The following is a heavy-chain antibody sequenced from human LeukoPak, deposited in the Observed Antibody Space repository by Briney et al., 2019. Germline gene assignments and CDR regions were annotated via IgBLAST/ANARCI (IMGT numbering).Heavy chain of an antibody. D-gene: IGHD1-1*01. CDR2: ISGSGGST. CDR1: GFTFSSYA. V-gene: IGHV3-23*01. CDR3: AKRYASWGYFDY. Sequence: PGGSLRLPCAASGFTFSSYAMSWVRQAPGKGLEWVSAISGSGGSTYYADSVKGRFTISRDNSKNTLYLQMNSLRAEDTAVYYCAKRYASWGYFDYWGQGTLVTVSS. J-gene: IGHJ4*02.